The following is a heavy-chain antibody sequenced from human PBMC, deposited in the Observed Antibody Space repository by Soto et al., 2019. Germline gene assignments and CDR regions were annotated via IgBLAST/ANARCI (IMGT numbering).Heavy chain of an antibody. CDR3: AVHCSTSSCSY. J-gene: IGHJ4*02. CDR2: IGGSAESA. D-gene: IGHD2-2*01. Sequence: EVQLSESGGGLVQPGGSLRVSCAASGFTFSTYVMSWVRQAPGKGLEWVSAIGGSAESAYYGDFVKGRFTISRDNSKNTVYLQMNSLRAEDTAVYYCAVHCSTSSCSYWGQGTLVTVSS. V-gene: IGHV3-23*01. CDR1: GFTFSTYV.